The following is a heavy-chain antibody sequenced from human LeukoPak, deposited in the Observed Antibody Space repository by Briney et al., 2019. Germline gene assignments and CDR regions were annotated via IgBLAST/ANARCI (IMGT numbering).Heavy chain of an antibody. CDR2: INHSGST. V-gene: IGHV4-34*01. CDR3: ARGRDY. CDR1: GGSFSGYY. J-gene: IGHJ4*02. Sequence: PSETLSLTCAVYGGSFSGYYWSWIRQPPGKGLEWIGEINHSGSTNYNPSLKSRVTISVDTSKNQFSLKLSPVTAADTAVYYCARGRDYWGQGTLVTVSS.